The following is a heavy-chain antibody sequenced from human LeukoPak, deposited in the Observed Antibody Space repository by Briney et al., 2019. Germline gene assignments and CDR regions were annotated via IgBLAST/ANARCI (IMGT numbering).Heavy chain of an antibody. CDR1: GGSISSGDYY. Sequence: SQTLSLTCTVSGGSISSGDYYWSWTRQHPGKGLEWIGYIYYSGSTYYNPSLKSQITISVDTSKNQFSLKLSSVTAADTAVYYCARAVYGSGNYYDYWGQGTLVTVSS. CDR3: ARAVYGSGNYYDY. J-gene: IGHJ4*02. D-gene: IGHD3-10*01. CDR2: IYYSGST. V-gene: IGHV4-31*01.